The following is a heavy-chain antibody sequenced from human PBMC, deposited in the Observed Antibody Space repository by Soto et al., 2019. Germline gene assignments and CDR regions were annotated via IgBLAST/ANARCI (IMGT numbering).Heavy chain of an antibody. CDR2: ITGSGGST. Sequence: EVQLLESGGGLVQPGGSLRLSCAASGFTCSTFGMSWVRQAPGKGLECLSIITGSGGSTYYADSVKGRFTISRDNSKNTLYLEMNSLRAEDTAVYYCAKGAEYSSSWFDYWGQGTLVTVSS. CDR3: AKGAEYSSSWFDY. J-gene: IGHJ5*01. D-gene: IGHD6-19*01. V-gene: IGHV3-23*01. CDR1: GFTCSTFG.